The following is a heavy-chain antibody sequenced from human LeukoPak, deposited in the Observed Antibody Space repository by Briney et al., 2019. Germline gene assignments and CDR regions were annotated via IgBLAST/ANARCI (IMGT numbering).Heavy chain of an antibody. CDR1: GFTFSSYA. V-gene: IGHV3-23*01. CDR3: ASSGKYYYDSSGYLLYY. CDR2: ISGSGGST. J-gene: IGHJ4*02. D-gene: IGHD3-22*01. Sequence: PGGSLRLSCAASGFTFSSYAMSWVRQAPGKGLEWVSAISGSGGSTYYADSVKGRFTISRDNSKNTLYLQMNSLRAEDTAVYYCASSGKYYYDSSGYLLYYWGQGTLVTVSS.